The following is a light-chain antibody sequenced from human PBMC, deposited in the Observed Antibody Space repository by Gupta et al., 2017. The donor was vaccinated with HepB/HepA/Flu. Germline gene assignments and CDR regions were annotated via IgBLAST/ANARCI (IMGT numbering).Light chain of an antibody. J-gene: IGKJ2*01. CDR2: AAS. CDR3: QQYSAYPHT. Sequence: DIQMTQSPSSLSASVGDRVTITCQASQGITNYVAWFQQKPGKAPKSLIYAASSLHRWVPAKFSGSGSGTDFTLNISSLQPEDIATYYCQQYSAYPHTFGQGTKLEIK. V-gene: IGKV1-16*02. CDR1: QGITNY.